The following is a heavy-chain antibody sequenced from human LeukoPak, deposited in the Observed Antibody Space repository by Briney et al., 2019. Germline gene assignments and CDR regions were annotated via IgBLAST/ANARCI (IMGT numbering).Heavy chain of an antibody. Sequence: GGSLRLSCAASEFTFSTYWMSWVRQAPGKGLEWVSYISSGSDTMDYADSVKGRFTISRDNAKNSLYLQMNSLRAEDTAVYYCARDHGYAFDYWGQGTLVTVSS. J-gene: IGHJ4*02. CDR2: ISSGSDTM. D-gene: IGHD2-2*01. CDR3: ARDHGYAFDY. CDR1: EFTFSTYW. V-gene: IGHV3-48*01.